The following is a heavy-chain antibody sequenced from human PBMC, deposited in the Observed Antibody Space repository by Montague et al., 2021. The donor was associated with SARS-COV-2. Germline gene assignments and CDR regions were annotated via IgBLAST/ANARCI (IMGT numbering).Heavy chain of an antibody. CDR2: ISSGGLSI. CDR1: GFRFSDYY. V-gene: IGHV3-11*01. J-gene: IGHJ4*02. CDR3: ARRGKAITVPYFDY. Sequence: SLSLSFSASGFRFSDYYMTWIRQAPGKGLEWVSYISSGGLSIYYSDSVKGRFTISRDNANKTLFLQMNSLRAEDTAVYYCARRGKAITVPYFDYWGQGTPVAVSS. D-gene: IGHD3-16*01.